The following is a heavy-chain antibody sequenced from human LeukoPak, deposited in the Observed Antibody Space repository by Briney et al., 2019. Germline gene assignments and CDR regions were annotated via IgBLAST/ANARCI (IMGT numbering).Heavy chain of an antibody. CDR1: GGSISSYY. D-gene: IGHD3-22*01. Sequence: PSETLSLTCTVSGGSISSYYWSWIRQPPGKGLEWIGYIYYSGSTNYNPSLKSRVTISVDTSKNQFSLKLSSVTAADTAVYYCARVIYDSSGYAYFDYWGQGTLVTVSS. CDR2: IYYSGST. V-gene: IGHV4-59*01. CDR3: ARVIYDSSGYAYFDY. J-gene: IGHJ4*02.